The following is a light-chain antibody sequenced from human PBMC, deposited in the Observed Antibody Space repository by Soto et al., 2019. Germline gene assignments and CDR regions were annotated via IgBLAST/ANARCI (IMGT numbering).Light chain of an antibody. CDR3: NSYSLSKTVI. CDR1: SSDVGAHDF. J-gene: IGLJ2*01. CDR2: EVT. Sequence: QSALTQPASVSGSPGQSITISCSGTSSDVGAHDFVSWYQHHPDKAPKVIIFEVTKRPSGVSDRFSGSKTGNTASLTISGLQAEDEADYYCNSYSLSKTVIFGGGIQLTVL. V-gene: IGLV2-14*01.